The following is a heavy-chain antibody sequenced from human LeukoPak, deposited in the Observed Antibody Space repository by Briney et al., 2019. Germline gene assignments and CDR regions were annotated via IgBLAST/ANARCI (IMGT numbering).Heavy chain of an antibody. CDR3: ASASSHRIAAGGDY. V-gene: IGHV3-74*01. Sequence: GGSLRLSGAASGCTFSNYWMHWVRQDPGQGLEWVSRIYTDGSRRSYADSVKGRFTISRDNAKNTVYLQMNSLRAEDTTVYYCASASSHRIAAGGDYWGQGTLVTVSS. D-gene: IGHD6-13*01. J-gene: IGHJ4*02. CDR1: GCTFSNYW. CDR2: IYTDGSRR.